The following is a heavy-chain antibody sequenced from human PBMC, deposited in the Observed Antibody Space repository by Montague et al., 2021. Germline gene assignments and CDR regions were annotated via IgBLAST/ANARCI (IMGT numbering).Heavy chain of an antibody. D-gene: IGHD5-24*01. J-gene: IGHJ4*02. V-gene: IGHV3-23*01. CDR3: AKRMAIYKQLYYFDY. CDR1: GFTFGNSS. CDR2: ISAGGRYT. Sequence: SLRLSCAASGFTFGNSSMRWVRQAPGKGLVWVSPISAGGRYTYYADSVKGRFTVSRDNSKNTLYLQMNSLSPEDTAVYYCAKRMAIYKQLYYFDYWGQGALVTGSS.